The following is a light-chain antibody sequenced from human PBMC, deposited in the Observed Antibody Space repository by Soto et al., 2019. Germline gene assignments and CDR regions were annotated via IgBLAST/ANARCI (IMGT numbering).Light chain of an antibody. Sequence: DIHLTQSPSSLSASVGDRVTITCLASQSIADYLHWYQHKPGRVPKLLVYGASRLQSGVPSRFSGSGSGTDFTLTISSLQPEDFATYYCQQSYSTPPTFGQGTKVDIK. CDR1: QSIADY. J-gene: IGKJ1*01. CDR2: GAS. V-gene: IGKV1-39*01. CDR3: QQSYSTPPT.